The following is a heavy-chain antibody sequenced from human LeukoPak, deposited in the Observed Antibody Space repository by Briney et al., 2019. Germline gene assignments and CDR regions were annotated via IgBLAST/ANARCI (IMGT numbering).Heavy chain of an antibody. D-gene: IGHD3-10*01. CDR1: GYIFTNYY. CDR2: INPSGGST. Sequence: ASVKVSCKASGYIFTNYYMHWVRQAPGQGLEWMGTINPSGGSTTYAQKFQGRVTMTRDTSTSTVYMELSSLRSEDTAVYYCARDHGSAYYRAPRHWGQGTLVAVSS. J-gene: IGHJ4*02. CDR3: ARDHGSAYYRAPRH. V-gene: IGHV1-46*01.